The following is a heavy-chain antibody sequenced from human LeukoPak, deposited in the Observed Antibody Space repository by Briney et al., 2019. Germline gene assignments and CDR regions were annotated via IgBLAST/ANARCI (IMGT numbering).Heavy chain of an antibody. CDR3: AVHDYGDYHSGY. V-gene: IGHV1-69*05. Sequence: GAXVKVSCKASGYTFTSYGISWVRQAPGQGLEWMGRIIPIFGTANYAQKFQGRVTITTDESTSTAYMELSSLRSEDTAVYYCAVHDYGDYHSGYWGQGTLVTVSS. J-gene: IGHJ4*02. CDR1: GYTFTSYG. CDR2: IIPIFGTA. D-gene: IGHD4-17*01.